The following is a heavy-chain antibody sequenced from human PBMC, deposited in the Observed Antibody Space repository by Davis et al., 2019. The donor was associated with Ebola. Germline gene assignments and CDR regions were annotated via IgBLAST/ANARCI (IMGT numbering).Heavy chain of an antibody. CDR2: IYHSGST. D-gene: IGHD4-17*01. V-gene: IGHV4-39*07. CDR3: ARLLTVTTSRYYYYGMDV. Sequence: SETLSLTCTVSGGSISSSSYYWGWIRQPPGKGLEWIGSIYHSGSTNYNPSLKSRVTISVDKSKNQFSLKLSSVTAADTAVYYCARLLTVTTSRYYYYGMDVWGQGTTVTVSS. CDR1: GGSISSSSYY. J-gene: IGHJ6*02.